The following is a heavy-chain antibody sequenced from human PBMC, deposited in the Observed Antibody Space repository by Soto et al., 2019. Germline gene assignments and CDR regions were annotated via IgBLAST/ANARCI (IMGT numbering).Heavy chain of an antibody. V-gene: IGHV4-39*01. Sequence: SETLSLTCTVSGESISSSSYYWGWIRQPPGKGLEWIGSIYYSGSTYYNPSLKSRVTISVDTSKNQFSLKLSSVTAADTAVYYCGLYYYYYMDVWGKGTTVTVSS. J-gene: IGHJ6*03. CDR1: GESISSSSYY. CDR3: GLYYYYYMDV. CDR2: IYYSGST.